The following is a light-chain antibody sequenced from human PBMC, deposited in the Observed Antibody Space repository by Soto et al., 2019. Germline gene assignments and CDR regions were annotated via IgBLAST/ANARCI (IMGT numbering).Light chain of an antibody. CDR2: RTS. V-gene: IGKV3-15*01. CDR1: QRIGSD. CDR3: PHYNLSTPLT. J-gene: IGKJ5*01. Sequence: ERVMTQSPATPSVSPVERATLSCRSRQRIGSDLAWYEHKPGQAPWLLFYRTSTRACGIASRFSCNASEIGFILITRSPPSGHYALYSIPHYNLSTPLTFGQGTRLEI.